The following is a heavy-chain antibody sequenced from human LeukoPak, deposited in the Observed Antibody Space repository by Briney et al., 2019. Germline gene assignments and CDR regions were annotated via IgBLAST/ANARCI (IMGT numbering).Heavy chain of an antibody. V-gene: IGHV4-34*01. CDR3: ARQPPDTASFDY. CDR2: VNHSGST. J-gene: IGHJ4*02. D-gene: IGHD3-22*01. CDR1: GGSFSGYY. Sequence: SETLSLTCAVYGGSFSGYYWSWIRQPPGKGLEWIGEVNHSGSTNYNPSLKGRVTISVDTSKNQFSLKLSSVTAADTAVYFCARQPPDTASFDYWGQGTLVTVSS.